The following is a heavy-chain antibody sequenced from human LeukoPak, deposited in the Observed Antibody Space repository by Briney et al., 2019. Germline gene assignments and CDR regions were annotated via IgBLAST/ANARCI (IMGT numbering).Heavy chain of an antibody. CDR2: IYYSGST. J-gene: IGHJ3*02. CDR3: ARVSGNAFDM. D-gene: IGHD1-1*01. CDR1: GGSISSSNYY. V-gene: IGHV4-39*01. Sequence: SETLSLICSVSGGSISSSNYYWGWIRQPPGKGLEWIASIYYSGSTYYNPSLKSRVTIFVDTSKNQLSLKLSSVTAADTAVYYCARVSGNAFDMWGQGTMVTVSS.